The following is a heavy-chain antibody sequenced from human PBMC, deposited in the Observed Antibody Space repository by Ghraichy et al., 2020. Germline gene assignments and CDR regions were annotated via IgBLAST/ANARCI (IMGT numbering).Heavy chain of an antibody. Sequence: WGWVRQRPGKGLEWIGEINHSGSTNYNPSLKSRVTISVDTSKNQFSLKLSSVTAADTAVYYCATYGPGFDYWGQGTLVTVSS. V-gene: IGHV4-34*01. CDR3: ATYGPGFDY. CDR2: INHSGST. D-gene: IGHD3-10*01. J-gene: IGHJ4*02.